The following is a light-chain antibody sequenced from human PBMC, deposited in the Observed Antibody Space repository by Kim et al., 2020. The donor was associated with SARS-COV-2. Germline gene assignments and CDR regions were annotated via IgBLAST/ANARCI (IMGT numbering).Light chain of an antibody. J-gene: IGLJ2*01. CDR2: DVS. V-gene: IGLV2-14*03. CDR3: SSYTTSSTSVV. CDR1: SSDVGGFNY. Sequence: QSDTISCTGTSSDVGGFNYVSWYQQHPGKAPKLMIYDVSNRPSGVSNRFSGSKSGNTASLTISGLQAEDEADYYCSSYTTSSTSVVFGGGTKLTVL.